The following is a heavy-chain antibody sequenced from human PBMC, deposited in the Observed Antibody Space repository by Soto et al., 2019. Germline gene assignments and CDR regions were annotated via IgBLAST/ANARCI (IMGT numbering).Heavy chain of an antibody. Sequence: QVQLVQSGAEVKKPGSSVKVSCKASGGTFSSYAISWVRQAPGQGLEWMGGIIPIFGTANYAQKFQGRVTIPADESTSTAYMELSSLRSEDTAVYYCARVGLAYCGGDCYAGAFDIWGQGTMVTVSS. CDR1: GGTFSSYA. CDR2: IIPIFGTA. J-gene: IGHJ3*02. CDR3: ARVGLAYCGGDCYAGAFDI. D-gene: IGHD2-21*02. V-gene: IGHV1-69*01.